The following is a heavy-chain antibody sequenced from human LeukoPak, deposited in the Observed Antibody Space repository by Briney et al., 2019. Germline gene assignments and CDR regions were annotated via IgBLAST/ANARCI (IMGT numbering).Heavy chain of an antibody. Sequence: SETLSLTCTVTGFSISSGYYWGWIRQPPGKGLEWIGSIYLGRSTDYNPSLKSQVTISIDTSKNQFSLRLTSVTAADTAVYYCARGEDILTGFSTPLFDYWGQGTLLTVSS. V-gene: IGHV4-38-2*02. J-gene: IGHJ4*02. CDR1: GFSISSGYY. D-gene: IGHD3-9*01. CDR3: ARGEDILTGFSTPLFDY. CDR2: IYLGRST.